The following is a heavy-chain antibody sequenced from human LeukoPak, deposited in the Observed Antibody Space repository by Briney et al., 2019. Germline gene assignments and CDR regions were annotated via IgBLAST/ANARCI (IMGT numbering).Heavy chain of an antibody. CDR1: GLTVNHNC. CDR3: AKVAYDSYGHYYHDYFDY. D-gene: IGHD3-22*01. V-gene: IGHV3-23*01. CDR2: ISGRDDRT. J-gene: IGHJ4*02. Sequence: GGSLRLSCAVSGLTVNHNCMTWVRQAPGKGLEWVSSISGRDDRTYYADSAKGRFTISRDNSKNTLYLQMNSLRAEDTALYYCAKVAYDSYGHYYHDYFDYWGQGTLVTVSS.